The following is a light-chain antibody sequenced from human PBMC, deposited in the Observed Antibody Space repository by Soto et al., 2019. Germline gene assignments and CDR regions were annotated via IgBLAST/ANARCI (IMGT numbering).Light chain of an antibody. CDR2: SAS. CDR1: QSISTW. V-gene: IGKV1-12*01. CDR3: QQANSFPLT. Sequence: DIQMTQSPSTLSASVGDRVTITCRTSQSISTWLAWYQQKPGKAPKLLIHSASTLQGGVPSRFSGRGSGTDFSLTISSLQPEDFATYYCQQANSFPLTFGGGTKVEIK. J-gene: IGKJ4*01.